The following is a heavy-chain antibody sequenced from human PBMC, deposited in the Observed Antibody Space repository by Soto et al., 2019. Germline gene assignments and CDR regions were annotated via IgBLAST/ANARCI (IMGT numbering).Heavy chain of an antibody. Sequence: ASVKVSCKASVYTFTGNYMHWVRQAPGQGLEWMGWINPNSGGTNYAQKFQGWVTMTRDTSISTAYMELSRLRSDDTAVYYCARTTPWNWFDPWGQGTLVTVSS. D-gene: IGHD1-1*01. CDR3: ARTTPWNWFDP. V-gene: IGHV1-2*04. CDR1: VYTFTGNY. CDR2: INPNSGGT. J-gene: IGHJ5*02.